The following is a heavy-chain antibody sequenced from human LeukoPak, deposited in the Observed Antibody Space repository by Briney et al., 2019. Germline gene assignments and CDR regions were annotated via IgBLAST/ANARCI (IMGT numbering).Heavy chain of an antibody. V-gene: IGHV3-48*03. J-gene: IGHJ4*02. CDR3: AREVGAIDY. Sequence: GGSLKLSCAASGFTFSSYEMNWVRQAPGKGLEWVPYISSSGSTIYCADSVKGRFTISRDNAKNSLYLQMNSLRAEDTAVYYCAREVGAIDYWGQGTLVTVSS. CDR2: ISSSGSTI. D-gene: IGHD1-26*01. CDR1: GFTFSSYE.